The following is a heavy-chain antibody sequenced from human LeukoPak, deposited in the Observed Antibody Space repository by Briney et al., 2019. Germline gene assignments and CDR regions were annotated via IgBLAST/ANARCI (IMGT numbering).Heavy chain of an antibody. D-gene: IGHD5-18*01. CDR1: GFTFSSYE. CDR2: IKKDGSEK. CDR3: ARHLSGVTGYTYGRGIDY. V-gene: IGHV3-7*01. Sequence: GGSLRLSCAASGFTFSSYEMSWVRQAPGKGLEWVANIKKDGSEKYYVDSVKGRFTISRDNAKTSLYLQMNSLRAEDTAVYYCARHLSGVTGYTYGRGIDYWGQGTLVTVSS. J-gene: IGHJ4*02.